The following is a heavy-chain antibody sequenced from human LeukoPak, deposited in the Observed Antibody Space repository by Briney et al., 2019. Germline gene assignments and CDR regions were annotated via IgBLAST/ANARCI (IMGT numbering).Heavy chain of an antibody. CDR3: ARRRDGYIAPLPFDI. Sequence: PSETLSLTCAVYGGSFSGYYWSWIRQPPGKGLEWIGEINHSGSTNYNPSLKSRVTISVDTSKNQFSLKLSSVTAADTAAYYCARRRDGYIAPLPFDIWGQGTMVTVSS. V-gene: IGHV4-34*01. J-gene: IGHJ3*02. CDR2: INHSGST. CDR1: GGSFSGYY. D-gene: IGHD5-24*01.